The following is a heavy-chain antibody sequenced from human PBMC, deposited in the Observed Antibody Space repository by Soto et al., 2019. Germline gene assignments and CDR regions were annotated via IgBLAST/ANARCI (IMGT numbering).Heavy chain of an antibody. CDR3: ASSYGGNRYYYGMDV. V-gene: IGHV1-69*02. Sequence: QVQLVQSGAEVKKPGSSVKVSCKASGGTFSSYTISWVRQAPGQGLEWMGRIIPILGIANYAQKFQGRVTITADKSTSTAYMELSSLRSEDTAVYYCASSYGGNRYYYGMDVWGQGTTVTVSS. CDR1: GGTFSSYT. J-gene: IGHJ6*02. CDR2: IIPILGIA. D-gene: IGHD4-17*01.